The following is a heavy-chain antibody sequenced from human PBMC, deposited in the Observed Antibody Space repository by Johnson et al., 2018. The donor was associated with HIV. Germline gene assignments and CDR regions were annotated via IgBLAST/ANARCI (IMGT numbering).Heavy chain of an antibody. J-gene: IGHJ3*02. CDR2: IKQDGSEK. D-gene: IGHD1-26*01. CDR1: GFTFSSYT. CDR3: ARDRGLWERNGAGAFDI. Sequence: VQLVESGGGVVQPGRSLRLSCAASGFTFSSYTMHWVRQAPGKGLEWVANIKQDGSEKYYLDSVKGRFTISRDNAKNSLYLQMNSLRAEDTAVYYCARDRGLWERNGAGAFDIWGQGTMVTVSS. V-gene: IGHV3-7*01.